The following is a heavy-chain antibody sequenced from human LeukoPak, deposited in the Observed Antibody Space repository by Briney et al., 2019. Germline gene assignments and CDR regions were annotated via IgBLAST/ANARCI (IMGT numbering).Heavy chain of an antibody. J-gene: IGHJ4*02. CDR1: GFTFSSSA. V-gene: IGHV3-23*01. Sequence: GGSLRLSCAASGFTFSSSAMSWVRQVPGKGLEWVSGISASGGSTYYADSVRGRFTMSRDNSKNTLYLQMNSLRAEDTTVYYCARAPSGYYSNFDHWGQGTLVTVSS. CDR3: ARAPSGYYSNFDH. D-gene: IGHD3-3*01. CDR2: ISASGGST.